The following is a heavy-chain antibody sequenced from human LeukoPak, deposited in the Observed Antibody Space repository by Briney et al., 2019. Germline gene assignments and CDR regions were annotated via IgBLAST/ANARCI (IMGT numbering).Heavy chain of an antibody. J-gene: IGHJ5*02. Sequence: PSETLSLTCTVSGGSINGYYWSWIRQPAGKGLEWIGRIYNSESINYKPSLKSRVTMSIDTSKSQFSLKLNSVTAADTAVYYCARDRSSSYTRDWFDPWGQGALVTVSS. CDR3: ARDRSSSYTRDWFDP. D-gene: IGHD6-13*01. CDR1: GGSINGYY. CDR2: IYNSESI. V-gene: IGHV4-4*07.